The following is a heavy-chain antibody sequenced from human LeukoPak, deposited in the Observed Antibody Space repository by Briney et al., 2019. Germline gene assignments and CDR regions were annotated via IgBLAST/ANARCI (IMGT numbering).Heavy chain of an antibody. V-gene: IGHV1-2*02. Sequence: ASVKVSCKASGYTFTVYYMHWVRHAPGQGLEWMGWINPNSAGTNYAQKFQGRVTMTRETPISTAYMELSRLRSDDTAVYYCARVGDYDSISLDAFDIWGQGTMVSVSS. CDR2: INPNSAGT. CDR1: GYTFTVYY. D-gene: IGHD3-22*01. J-gene: IGHJ3*02. CDR3: ARVGDYDSISLDAFDI.